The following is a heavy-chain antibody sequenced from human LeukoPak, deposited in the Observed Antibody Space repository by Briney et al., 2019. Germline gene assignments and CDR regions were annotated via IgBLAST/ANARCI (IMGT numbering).Heavy chain of an antibody. D-gene: IGHD3-22*01. CDR2: ISGSGGST. J-gene: IGHJ4*02. Sequence: PGGSLRLSCAASGFTFSSYAMSWVRQAPGKGLEWVSAISGSGGSTYYADSVKGWFTISRDNSKNTLYLQMNSLRAEDTAVYYCAKEGMIVVVITTYFDYWGQGTLVTVSS. V-gene: IGHV3-23*01. CDR3: AKEGMIVVVITTYFDY. CDR1: GFTFSSYA.